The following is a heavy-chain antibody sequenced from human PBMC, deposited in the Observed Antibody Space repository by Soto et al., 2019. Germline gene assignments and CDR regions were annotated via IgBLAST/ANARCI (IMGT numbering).Heavy chain of an antibody. Sequence: PGGSLRLSCAASVFTFSSYGIHWVRQAPGKGLEWVTVISYDGSNKYYSDSVKGRFTISRDNSKSTLYLQMNSLIVEDTAVYYCAKDWARYTYGSFDFWGRGTLVTVSS. CDR1: VFTFSSYG. V-gene: IGHV3-30*18. CDR2: ISYDGSNK. J-gene: IGHJ5*01. D-gene: IGHD5-18*01. CDR3: AKDWARYTYGSFDF.